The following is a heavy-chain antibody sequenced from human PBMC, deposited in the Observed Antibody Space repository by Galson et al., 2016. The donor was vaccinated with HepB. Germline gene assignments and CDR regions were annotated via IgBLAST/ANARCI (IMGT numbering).Heavy chain of an antibody. D-gene: IGHD5/OR15-5a*01. CDR3: AGVSRFQVDY. J-gene: IGHJ4*02. CDR1: GFTVSSNY. Sequence: SLRLSCAASGFTVSSNYMTWVRQAPGEGLEWASVIYGGGGTNYADSVKGRFTISRDNSKNTLYLQMNNLRPDDTAVYYCAGVSRFQVDYWGQGTLVTVSS. V-gene: IGHV3-53*05. CDR2: IYGGGGT.